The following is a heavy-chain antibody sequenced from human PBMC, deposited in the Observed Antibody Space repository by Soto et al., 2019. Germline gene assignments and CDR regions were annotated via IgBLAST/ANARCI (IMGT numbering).Heavy chain of an antibody. Sequence: QVQLVESGGGLVKPGGSLRLSCAASGFAFSDYYMSWIRQAPGKWLEWVSYISSSGSTIYYADSVKGRFTISRDTANNSLYLQMNSLRAEYTAVYYCASGWERDSSGWYFLFPFDYWGKGTLVTVSS. J-gene: IGHJ4*02. D-gene: IGHD6-19*01. V-gene: IGHV3-11*01. CDR2: ISSSGSTI. CDR3: ASGWERDSSGWYFLFPFDY. CDR1: GFAFSDYY.